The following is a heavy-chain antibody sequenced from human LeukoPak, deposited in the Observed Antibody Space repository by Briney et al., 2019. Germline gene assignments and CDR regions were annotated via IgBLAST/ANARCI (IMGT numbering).Heavy chain of an antibody. V-gene: IGHV3-30*02. CDR3: AKDISWGSYIS. CDR1: GFTFSSYG. J-gene: IGHJ4*02. CDR2: IRHDGSNK. D-gene: IGHD3-16*01. Sequence: PGGSLRLSCAASGFTFSSYGIHWVRQAPGKWLEWVAFIRHDGSNKYYADSVKGRFTISRDNSKSTLYLQMNSLRAEDTAVYYCAKDISWGSYISWGQGTLVTVS.